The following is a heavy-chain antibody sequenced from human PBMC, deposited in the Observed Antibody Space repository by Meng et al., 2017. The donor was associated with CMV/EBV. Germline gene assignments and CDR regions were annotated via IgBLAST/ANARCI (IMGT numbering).Heavy chain of an antibody. CDR2: IYSGGST. Sequence: GESLKISCAASGFTVSSNYMTWVRQAPGKGLEWVSVIYSGGSTYYADFVKGRFTISRDNAKNSLYLQMNSLRAEDTAVYYCARTRGGYGMDVWGQGTTVTVSS. CDR3: ARTRGGYGMDV. D-gene: IGHD2-2*01. J-gene: IGHJ6*02. CDR1: GFTVSSNY. V-gene: IGHV3-53*01.